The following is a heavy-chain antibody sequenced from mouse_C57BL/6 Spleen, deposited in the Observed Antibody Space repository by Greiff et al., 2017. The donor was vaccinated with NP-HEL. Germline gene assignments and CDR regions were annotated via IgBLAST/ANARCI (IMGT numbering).Heavy chain of an antibody. D-gene: IGHD2-4*01. CDR2: INPNYGTT. CDR3: AKFYDYDWYFDV. CDR1: GYSFTDYN. J-gene: IGHJ1*03. Sequence: VHVKQSGPELVKPGASVKISCKASGYSFTDYNMNWVKQSNGKSLEWIGVINPNYGTTSYNQKFKGKATLTVDQSSSTAYMQLNSLTSEDSAVYYCAKFYDYDWYFDVWGTGTTVTVSS. V-gene: IGHV1-39*01.